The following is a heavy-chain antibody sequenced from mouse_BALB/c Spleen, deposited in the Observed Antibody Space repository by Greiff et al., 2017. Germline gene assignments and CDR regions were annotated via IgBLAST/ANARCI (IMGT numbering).Heavy chain of an antibody. CDR2: IDPANGNT. Sequence: EVKLQESGAELVKPGASVKLSCTASGFNIKDTYMHWVKQRPEQGLEWIGRIDPANGNTKYDPKFQGKATITADTSSNTAYLQLSSLTSEDTAVYYCATVVDYWGQGTTLTVSS. CDR3: ATVVDY. V-gene: IGHV14-3*02. J-gene: IGHJ2*01. CDR1: GFNIKDTY. D-gene: IGHD1-1*01.